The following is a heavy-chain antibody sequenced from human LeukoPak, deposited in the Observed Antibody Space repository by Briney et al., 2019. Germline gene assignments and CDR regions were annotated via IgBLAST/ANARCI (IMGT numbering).Heavy chain of an antibody. D-gene: IGHD3-3*01. CDR1: GGSFSGYY. V-gene: IGHV4-34*01. CDR3: ARNYDFWSGYPDYFDY. J-gene: IGHJ4*02. Sequence: PSETLSLTCAVYGGSFSGYYWSWIRQPPGKGLEWIGEINHSGSTNYNPSLKSRVTISVDTSKNQFSLKLSSVTAADTAVYYCARNYDFWSGYPDYFDYWGQGTLVTVSS. CDR2: INHSGST.